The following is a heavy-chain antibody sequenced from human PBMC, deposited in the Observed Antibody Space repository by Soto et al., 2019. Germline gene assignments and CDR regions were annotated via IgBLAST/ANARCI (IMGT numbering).Heavy chain of an antibody. Sequence: SETLSLTCTVSGGSISGYYWSWIRQPPGKGLEWIGYMYNTGSTNYNPSLKSRVTISVDTSKNQFSLKLSSVTAADTAVYYCARTDYGDYPLNWFDPWGQGTLVTVSS. J-gene: IGHJ5*02. CDR1: GGSISGYY. D-gene: IGHD4-17*01. CDR3: ARTDYGDYPLNWFDP. CDR2: MYNTGST. V-gene: IGHV4-59*08.